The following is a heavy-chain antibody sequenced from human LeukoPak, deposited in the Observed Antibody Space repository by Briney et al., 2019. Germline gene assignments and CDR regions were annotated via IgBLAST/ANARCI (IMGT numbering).Heavy chain of an antibody. CDR3: AGASSGYVDS. D-gene: IGHD3-22*01. J-gene: IGHJ4*02. Sequence: SETLSLTCTVSGGSIGSGGYYWSWIRQHPGKGLEWIGYIYYSGSTYYNPSLKSRVTVSVDTSKNQFSLKLSSVTAADTAAYYCAGASSGYVDSWGQGTLVTVSS. V-gene: IGHV4-31*03. CDR1: GGSIGSGGYY. CDR2: IYYSGST.